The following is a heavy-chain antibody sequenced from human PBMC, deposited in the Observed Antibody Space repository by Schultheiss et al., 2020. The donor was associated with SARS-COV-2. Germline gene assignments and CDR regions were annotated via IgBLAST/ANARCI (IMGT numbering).Heavy chain of an antibody. V-gene: IGHV4-59*12. CDR2: IYYSGST. CDR1: GGSISSYY. J-gene: IGHJ4*02. Sequence: SETLSLTCTVSGGSISSYYWSWIRQPPGKGLEWIGYIYYSGSTNYNPSLKSLVTISVDTSKNQFSLKLSSVTAADTAVYYCARRSLYYDSSGYYRYFDYWGQGTLVTVSS. D-gene: IGHD3-22*01. CDR3: ARRSLYYDSSGYYRYFDY.